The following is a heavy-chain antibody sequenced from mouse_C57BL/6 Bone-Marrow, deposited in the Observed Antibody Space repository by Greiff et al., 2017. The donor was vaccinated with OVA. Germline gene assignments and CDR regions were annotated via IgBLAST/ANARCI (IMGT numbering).Heavy chain of an antibody. CDR1: GFTFSDYY. J-gene: IGHJ2*01. CDR2: ISNGGGST. V-gene: IGHV5-12*01. D-gene: IGHD1-1*01. CDR3: ARQGYYYGSSPYFDY. Sequence: EVQGVESGGGLVQPGGSLKLSCAASGFTFSDYYMYWVRQTPEKRLEWVAYISNGGGSTYYPDTVKGRFTISRDNAKNTLYLQMSRLKSEDTAMYYCARQGYYYGSSPYFDYWGQGTTLTVSS.